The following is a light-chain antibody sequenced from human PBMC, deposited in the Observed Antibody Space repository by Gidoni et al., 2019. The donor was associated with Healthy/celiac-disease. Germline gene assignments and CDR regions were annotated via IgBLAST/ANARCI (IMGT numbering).Light chain of an antibody. J-gene: IGKJ4*01. CDR1: QSVSSSY. CDR3: QQYGSSPPIT. CDR2: GAS. Sequence: ESVLTQSLGTLSLSPVERATLSCRASQSVSSSYLAWYQQKPGQAPRLLIYGASSKATGIPDRFSGSGSGTDFTLTISRLEPENFAVYYCQQYGSSPPITFGGGTKVEIK. V-gene: IGKV3-20*01.